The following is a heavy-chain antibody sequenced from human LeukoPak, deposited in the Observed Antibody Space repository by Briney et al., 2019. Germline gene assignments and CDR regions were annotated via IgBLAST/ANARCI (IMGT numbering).Heavy chain of an antibody. CDR2: IYSGGST. D-gene: IGHD3-10*01. CDR1: GFTVSSNY. Sequence: PGGSLRLSCAASGFTVSSNYMSWVGQAPGKGLEWVSVIYSGGSTYYADSVNGRFTISRDNSKNTLYLQMNSLRAEDTAVYYCARSSGSYYPTFDYWGQGTLVTVSS. J-gene: IGHJ4*02. CDR3: ARSSGSYYPTFDY. V-gene: IGHV3-53*01.